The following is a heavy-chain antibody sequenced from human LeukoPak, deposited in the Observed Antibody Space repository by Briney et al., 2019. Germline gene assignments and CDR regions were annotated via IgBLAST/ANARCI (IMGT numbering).Heavy chain of an antibody. V-gene: IGHV4-38-2*01. CDR2: IFHTGST. CDR1: GFSISSGFF. Sequence: PSETLSLTCAVSGFSISSGFFWGWIRQPPGKGLEWIGSIFHTGSTYYNPSLNSGVTISVDRSKNQLSLKLRSVTAADTAVYYCARGPDYYGSGRALYFDYWGQGILVTVSS. J-gene: IGHJ4*02. D-gene: IGHD3-10*01. CDR3: ARGPDYYGSGRALYFDY.